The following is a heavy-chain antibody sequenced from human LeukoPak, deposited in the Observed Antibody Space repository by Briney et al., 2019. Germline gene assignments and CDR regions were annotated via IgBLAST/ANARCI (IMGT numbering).Heavy chain of an antibody. CDR3: ATYVWGSYRTINLFDP. J-gene: IGHJ5*02. CDR2: LNPNSGGT. V-gene: IGHV1-2*02. Sequence: ASVKVSCKASGYTFTGYYMHWVRQAPGQGLEWMGWLNPNSGGTNYAQRFQGRVTMTRDTSISTAYMELSRLRSDDTAVYYCATYVWGSYRTINLFDPWGQGTLVTVSS. D-gene: IGHD3-16*02. CDR1: GYTFTGYY.